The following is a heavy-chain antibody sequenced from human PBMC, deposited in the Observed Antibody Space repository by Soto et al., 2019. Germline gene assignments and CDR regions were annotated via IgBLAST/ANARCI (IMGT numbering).Heavy chain of an antibody. CDR2: INSDGSST. Sequence: EVQLVESGGGLVQPGGSLRLSCAASGFTFSSYWMHWVRQAPGNGLVWVSRINSDGSSTSYADSVKGRFTISRDNAKNTVYLQMNSLRAEDTAVYYCASPYMYSSGLYFYGMDVWGQGTTVTVSS. CDR1: GFTFSSYW. J-gene: IGHJ6*02. CDR3: ASPYMYSSGLYFYGMDV. D-gene: IGHD6-19*01. V-gene: IGHV3-74*01.